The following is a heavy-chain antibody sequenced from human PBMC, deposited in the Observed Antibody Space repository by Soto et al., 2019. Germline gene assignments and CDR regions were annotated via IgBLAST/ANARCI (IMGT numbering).Heavy chain of an antibody. CDR3: ARGKGSSGWYQGWFDP. CDR1: GGSFSGYY. Sequence: SETLSLTCAVYGGSFSGYYWSWIRQPPGKGLEWIGRIYTSGSTNYNPSLKSRVTMSVDTSKNQFSLKLSSVTAADTAVYYCARGKGSSGWYQGWFDPWGQGTLVTVSS. D-gene: IGHD6-19*01. V-gene: IGHV4-59*10. CDR2: IYTSGST. J-gene: IGHJ5*02.